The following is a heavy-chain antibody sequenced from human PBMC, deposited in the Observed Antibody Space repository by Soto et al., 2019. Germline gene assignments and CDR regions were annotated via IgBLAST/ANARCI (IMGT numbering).Heavy chain of an antibody. Sequence: WETLSLTCTVSGGSISSYYWSWIRQPPGKGLEWIGYIYYSGSTNYNPSLKSRVTISVDTSKNQFSLKLSSVTAADTAVYYCARDTRGDFWSGYPVSGQGTTVTVSS. V-gene: IGHV4-59*01. J-gene: IGHJ6*02. CDR1: GGSISSYY. CDR3: ARDTRGDFWSGYPV. D-gene: IGHD3-3*01. CDR2: IYYSGST.